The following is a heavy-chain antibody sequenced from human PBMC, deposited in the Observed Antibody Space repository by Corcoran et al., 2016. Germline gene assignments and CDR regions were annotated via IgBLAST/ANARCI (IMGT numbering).Heavy chain of an antibody. CDR3: ARLYYDSSGYLNWFDP. J-gene: IGHJ5*02. Sequence: QVQLQQSGPGLVKHSQTLSLTCAISGDSVSSNSDAWTWIRHSPSRGLEWLGRTYYRSKWYNDYAVSVKSRITINTDTSKNQFSLQLNSVTPEDTDVYYSARLYYDSSGYLNWFDPWGQGTLVTVSS. D-gene: IGHD3-22*01. V-gene: IGHV6-1*01. CDR1: GDSVSSNSDA. CDR2: TYYRSKWYN.